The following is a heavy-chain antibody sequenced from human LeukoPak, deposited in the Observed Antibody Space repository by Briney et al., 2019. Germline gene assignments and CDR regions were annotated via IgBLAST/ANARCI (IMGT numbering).Heavy chain of an antibody. CDR2: ISAYNGNT. Sequence: ASVKVSCKASGHTFTSYGISWVRQAPGQGLEWMGWISAYNGNTNYAQKLQGRVTMTTDTSTSTAYMELRSLRSDDTAVYYCARDGCSSTSCYEGGFDPWGQGTLVTVSS. CDR1: GHTFTSYG. CDR3: ARDGCSSTSCYEGGFDP. D-gene: IGHD2-2*01. J-gene: IGHJ5*02. V-gene: IGHV1-18*01.